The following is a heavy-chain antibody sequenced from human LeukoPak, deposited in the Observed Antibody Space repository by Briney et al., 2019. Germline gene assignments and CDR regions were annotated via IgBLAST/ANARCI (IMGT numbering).Heavy chain of an antibody. V-gene: IGHV3-53*01. CDR3: AIPSESYYYGMDV. Sequence: GGSLRLSCAASGFTVSSNYMSWVRQAPGKGLEWVSVIYSGGSTYYADSVKDRFTISRDNSKNTLYLQMNSLRAEDTAVYYCAIPSESYYYGMDVWGQGTTVTVSS. CDR2: IYSGGST. CDR1: GFTVSSNY. J-gene: IGHJ6*02.